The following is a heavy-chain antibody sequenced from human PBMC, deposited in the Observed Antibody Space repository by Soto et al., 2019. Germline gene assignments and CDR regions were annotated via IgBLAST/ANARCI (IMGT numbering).Heavy chain of an antibody. CDR3: ARDEYQLLSSVSWFDS. Sequence: PSETLCLTCTVSGGSISDDSYSRWIRQTPGKGLEWIGYIYHTGNTYYNPSLRSRVSISVDKSKSQFSLKLISVTAADTAVYFCARDEYQLLSSVSWFDSWGQGTLVTVSS. J-gene: IGHJ5*01. CDR1: GGSISDDSY. CDR2: IYHTGNT. D-gene: IGHD2-2*01. V-gene: IGHV4-30-4*01.